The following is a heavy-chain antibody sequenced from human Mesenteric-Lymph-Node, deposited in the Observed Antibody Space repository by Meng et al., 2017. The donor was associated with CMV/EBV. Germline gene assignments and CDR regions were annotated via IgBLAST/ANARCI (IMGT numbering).Heavy chain of an antibody. J-gene: IGHJ6*02. V-gene: IGHV1-2*02. CDR1: GGTFSSYA. Sequence: ASVKVSCKASGGTFSSYAISWVRQAPGQGLEWMGWINPNSGGTNYAKKFQGRVTMTRDTSISTAYMELSRLRSDDTAVYYCARDGTLVVPGASFATYYYYGMDVWGQGTTVTVSS. CDR3: ARDGTLVVPGASFATYYYYGMDV. CDR2: INPNSGGT. D-gene: IGHD2-2*01.